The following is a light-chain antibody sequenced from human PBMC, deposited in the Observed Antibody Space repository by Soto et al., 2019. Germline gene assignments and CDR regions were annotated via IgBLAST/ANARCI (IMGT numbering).Light chain of an antibody. CDR1: SGDVGGYDF. CDR3: SSYASTSILV. J-gene: IGLJ1*01. Sequence: QSALTQPASVSGSPGQSITISCTGTSGDVGGYDFVSWYEHHPGKAPKLIIYNVYYRPSGVSDRFSGSKSGNTASLTISGLQAEDEADYYCSSYASTSILVVGTGTKLTVL. V-gene: IGLV2-14*03. CDR2: NVY.